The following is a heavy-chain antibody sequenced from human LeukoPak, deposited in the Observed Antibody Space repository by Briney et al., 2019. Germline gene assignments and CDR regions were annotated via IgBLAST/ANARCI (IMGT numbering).Heavy chain of an antibody. CDR1: GFNLRTYW. V-gene: IGHV3-74*01. J-gene: IGHJ6*02. CDR2: INGEGSRI. Sequence: GGSLRLSCAVTGFNLRTYWIHWVRHSPGRGLEWVARINGEGSRISYADSVRGRFTISGDNAKNTAYLQMNSLRAEDTALYYCARDPGYYYYGMDVWGQGTTVVVSS. CDR3: ARDPGYYYYGMDV.